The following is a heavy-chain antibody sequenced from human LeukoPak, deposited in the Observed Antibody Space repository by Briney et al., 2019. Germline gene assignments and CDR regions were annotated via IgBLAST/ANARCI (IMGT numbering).Heavy chain of an antibody. D-gene: IGHD4-23*01. J-gene: IGHJ4*02. Sequence: GGSLRLSCAASGFTFSSYSTNWVRQAPGKGLEWASSISSSSSYIYYADSVKGRFTISRDNAKNSLYLQMNSLRAEDTAVYYCARVSGYGGNPVWSYWGQGTLVTVSS. V-gene: IGHV3-21*01. CDR1: GFTFSSYS. CDR2: ISSSSSYI. CDR3: ARVSGYGGNPVWSY.